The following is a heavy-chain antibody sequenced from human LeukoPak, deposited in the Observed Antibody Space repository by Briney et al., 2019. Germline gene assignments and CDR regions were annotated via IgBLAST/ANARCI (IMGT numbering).Heavy chain of an antibody. D-gene: IGHD6-13*01. CDR2: ISYDGSNK. J-gene: IGHJ3*02. CDR3: ARDRGIRRAAADPSDAFDI. Sequence: PGGSLRLSCAASGFTFSSYAMHWVRQAPGKGLEWVAVISYDGSNKYYADSVKGRFTISRDNSKNTLYLQMNSLRAEDTAVCYCARDRGIRRAAADPSDAFDIWGQGTMVTVSS. V-gene: IGHV3-30-3*01. CDR1: GFTFSSYA.